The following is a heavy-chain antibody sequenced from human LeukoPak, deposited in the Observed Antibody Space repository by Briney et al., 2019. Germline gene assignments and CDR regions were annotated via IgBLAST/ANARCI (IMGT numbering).Heavy chain of an antibody. Sequence: PGGSLRLSCAASGFTFSSYSMNWVRQAPGKGLEWVSYISSSSSTIYYADSVKGRFTISRDNAKNSLYLQMNSLRAEDTAVYYCARAPFSYDFWSGYYGGYYYYGMDVWGQGTTVTVSS. V-gene: IGHV3-48*04. J-gene: IGHJ6*02. D-gene: IGHD3-3*01. CDR3: ARAPFSYDFWSGYYGGYYYYGMDV. CDR2: ISSSSSTI. CDR1: GFTFSSYS.